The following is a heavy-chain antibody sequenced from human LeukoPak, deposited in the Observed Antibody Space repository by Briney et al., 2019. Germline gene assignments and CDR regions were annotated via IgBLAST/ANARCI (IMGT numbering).Heavy chain of an antibody. Sequence: KTSETLSLTCTVSGGSISNNYWSWIRQSAGKGLEWIGRIYTGGSATYNPSLKSRVTMSVDTSKNQLSLKLSSVTAADTAVYYCASLRKAVAGLDYWGQGALVTVSS. D-gene: IGHD6-19*01. CDR3: ASLRKAVAGLDY. CDR1: GGSISNNY. J-gene: IGHJ4*02. V-gene: IGHV4-4*07. CDR2: IYTGGSA.